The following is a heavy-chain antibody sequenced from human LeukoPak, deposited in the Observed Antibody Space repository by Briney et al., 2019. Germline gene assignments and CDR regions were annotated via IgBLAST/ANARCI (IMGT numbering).Heavy chain of an antibody. CDR1: GFTFSSYE. V-gene: IGHV3-48*03. CDR3: ARVPAPVYGLTTVVKGPNYYYCGMDV. Sequence: PGGSLRLSCAASGFTFSSYEMNWVRQAPGKGLEWVSYISSSGSTIYYADSVKGRFTISRDNAKNSLYLQMNSLRAEDTAVYYCARVPAPVYGLTTVVKGPNYYYCGMDVWGQGTTVTVSS. D-gene: IGHD4-23*01. J-gene: IGHJ6*02. CDR2: ISSSGSTI.